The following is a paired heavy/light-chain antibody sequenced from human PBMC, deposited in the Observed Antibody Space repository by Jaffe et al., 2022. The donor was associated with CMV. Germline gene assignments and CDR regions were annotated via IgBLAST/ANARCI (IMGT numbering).Light chain of an antibody. J-gene: IGLJ3*02. Sequence: SYVLTQPPSVSVAPGKTARITCGGNNIGSKSVHWYQQKPGQAPVLVIYYDSDRPSGIPERFSGSNSGNTATLTISRVEAGDEADYYCQVWDSSSDLGVFGGGTKLTVL. CDR2: YDS. CDR1: NIGSKS. V-gene: IGLV3-21*04. CDR3: QVWDSSSDLGV.
Heavy chain of an antibody. D-gene: IGHD3-10*01. CDR1: GFTFSDYY. CDR3: ARDRPGGSGSYSVSLPRNYYYYGMDV. V-gene: IGHV3-11*01. J-gene: IGHJ6*02. Sequence: QVQLVESGGGLVKPGGSLRLSCAASGFTFSDYYMSWIRQAPGKGLEWVSYISSSGSTIYYADSVKGRFTISRDNAKNSLYLQMNSLRAEDTAVYYCARDRPGGSGSYSVSLPRNYYYYGMDVWGQGTTVTVSS. CDR2: ISSSGSTI.